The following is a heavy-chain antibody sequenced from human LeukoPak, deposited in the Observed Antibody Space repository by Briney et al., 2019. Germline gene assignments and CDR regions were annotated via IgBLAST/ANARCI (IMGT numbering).Heavy chain of an antibody. J-gene: IGHJ6*02. CDR3: ASHYDPDYGVDV. D-gene: IGHD5-12*01. CDR1: GGSISSFY. CDR2: IYYSGST. V-gene: IGHV4-59*08. Sequence: SETLSLTCTVSGGSISSFYWSWIRQPPGKGLEWIGYIYYSGSTNYNPSLKSRVTISVDTSKNQFSLKLSSVTAADTAVYYCASHYDPDYGVDVWGQGTPVTVSS.